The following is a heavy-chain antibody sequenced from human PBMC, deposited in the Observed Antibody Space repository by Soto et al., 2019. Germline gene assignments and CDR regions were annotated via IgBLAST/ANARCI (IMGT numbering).Heavy chain of an antibody. D-gene: IGHD2-15*01. J-gene: IGHJ3*02. Sequence: GGSLRLSCAASGFTVSSNYMSWVRQAPGKGLEWVSVIYTSGSAYYADSVKGRFTISRHISRNTVYLQMNSLRAEDTAVYYCARDCSGNSCNYDAFDIWGQGTMVTVSS. CDR3: ARDCSGNSCNYDAFDI. V-gene: IGHV3-53*04. CDR1: GFTVSSNY. CDR2: IYTSGSA.